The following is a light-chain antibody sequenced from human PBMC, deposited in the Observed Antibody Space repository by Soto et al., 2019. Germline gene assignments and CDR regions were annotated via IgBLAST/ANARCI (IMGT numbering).Light chain of an antibody. CDR3: QSYASSLSGSL. CDR1: SSNIGADND. CDR2: GKN. Sequence: QSVLTQPPSASGSPGQTVTIPCTLSSSNIGADNDVHWYQQLQGTAPLLLIYGKNNQPSGVSDRFSGSQSGTSASLAITGLHAEDEADYYCQSYASSLSGSLFGGGTKLTVL. V-gene: IGLV1-40*01. J-gene: IGLJ3*02.